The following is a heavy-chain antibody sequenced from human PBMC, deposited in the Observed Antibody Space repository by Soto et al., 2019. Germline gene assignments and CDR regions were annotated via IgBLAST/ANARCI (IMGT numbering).Heavy chain of an antibody. Sequence: GGSLRLSCAASGFTFSTYWMSWVRQAPGKGLGWVANIKQDGSEKYYVDFVKGRFTISRDNAKNSLYLQMNSLRVEDTAVYYCARVANRYFDLWGRGTLVTVSS. CDR3: ARVANRYFDL. V-gene: IGHV3-7*01. CDR1: GFTFSTYW. CDR2: IKQDGSEK. J-gene: IGHJ2*01.